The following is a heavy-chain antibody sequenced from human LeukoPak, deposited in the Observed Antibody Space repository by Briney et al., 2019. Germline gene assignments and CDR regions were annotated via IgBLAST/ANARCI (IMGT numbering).Heavy chain of an antibody. J-gene: IGHJ4*02. D-gene: IGHD2-2*01. CDR2: ITSSSSYI. CDR1: GFTFSSYA. V-gene: IGHV3-21*01. CDR3: ARAQGVVVPAAMDY. Sequence: GGSLRLSCAVSGFTFSSYAVRWVRQAPGKGLEWVSSITSSSSYIYHADSVKGRFTISRDNAKNSLYLQMNSLRAEDTAVYYCARAQGVVVPAAMDYWGQGTPVTVSS.